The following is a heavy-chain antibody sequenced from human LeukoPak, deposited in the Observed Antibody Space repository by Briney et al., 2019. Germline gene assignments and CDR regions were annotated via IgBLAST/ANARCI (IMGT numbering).Heavy chain of an antibody. Sequence: GGSLKLSCEASGFTFSSYAMSWVRQAPGKGLEWVSAISGSGGSTYYADSVKGRFTISRDNSKNTLYLQMNSLRAEDTAVYYCAKLVTFNWFDPWGQGTLVTVSS. CDR1: GFTFSSYA. D-gene: IGHD2-21*02. V-gene: IGHV3-23*01. CDR2: ISGSGGST. CDR3: AKLVTFNWFDP. J-gene: IGHJ5*02.